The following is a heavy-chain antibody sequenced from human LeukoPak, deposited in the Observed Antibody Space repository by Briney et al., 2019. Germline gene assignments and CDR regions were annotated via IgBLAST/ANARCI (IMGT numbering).Heavy chain of an antibody. V-gene: IGHV3-11*04. D-gene: IGHD1-26*01. CDR3: AKDRIVGTNYLGYGMDV. CDR2: ISSSGSTI. CDR1: GFTFSDYY. J-gene: IGHJ6*02. Sequence: GGSLRLSCAASGFTFSDYYMSWIRQAPGKGLEWVSYISSSGSTIYYADSVKGRFTISRDNAKNSLYLQMNSLRAEDTAVYYCAKDRIVGTNYLGYGMDVWGQGSTVTVSS.